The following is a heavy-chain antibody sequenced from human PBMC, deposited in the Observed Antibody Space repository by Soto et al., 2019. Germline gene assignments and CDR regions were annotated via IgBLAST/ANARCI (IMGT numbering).Heavy chain of an antibody. CDR3: ARLFEYDSSGYPFDY. CDR1: GFTFSSYA. D-gene: IGHD3-22*01. CDR2: ISSSSSYI. Sequence: PGGSLRLSCAASGFTFSSYAMSWVRQAPGKGLEWVSAISSSSSYIYYADSVKGRFTISRDNAKNSLYLQMNSLRAEDTAVYYCARLFEYDSSGYPFDYWGQGTLVTVS. V-gene: IGHV3-21*01. J-gene: IGHJ4*02.